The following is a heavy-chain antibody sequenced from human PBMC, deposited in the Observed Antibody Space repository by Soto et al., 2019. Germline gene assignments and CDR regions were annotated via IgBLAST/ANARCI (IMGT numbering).Heavy chain of an antibody. J-gene: IGHJ5*02. V-gene: IGHV3-30-3*01. CDR1: GFSFSSYA. Sequence: VRLVESGGGVVQPGRSLRLSCTASGFSFSSYAMYWFRQPPGKRLEWVAVISHDGINKHYADSVKGRVTVSRDNSNHSLDLQLNSLRGEDTATYYCARDMYSSDYFVKWFEPWGQGTLVTVSS. CDR3: ARDMYSSDYFVKWFEP. D-gene: IGHD6-19*01. CDR2: ISHDGINK.